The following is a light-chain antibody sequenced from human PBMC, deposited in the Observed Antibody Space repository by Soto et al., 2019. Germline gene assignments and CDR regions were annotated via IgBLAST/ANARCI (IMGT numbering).Light chain of an antibody. CDR1: SSDVGDYNY. J-gene: IGLJ3*02. Sequence: QSVLTQPASVSGSPGQSITISCTGASSDVGDYNYVSWYQEHPGQVPKLIIFEVTTRPSGVSDRFSGSRSGNTASLTISGLQAEDDADYSCLSHTGSRTLFGGGTKVTVL. V-gene: IGLV2-14*01. CDR3: LSHTGSRTL. CDR2: EVT.